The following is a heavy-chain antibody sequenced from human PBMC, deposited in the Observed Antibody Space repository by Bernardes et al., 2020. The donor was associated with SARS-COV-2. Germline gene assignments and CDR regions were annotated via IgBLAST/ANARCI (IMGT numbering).Heavy chain of an antibody. V-gene: IGHV3-74*01. J-gene: IGHJ4*02. D-gene: IGHD3-16*01. Sequence: GGSLRLSCAASGFSFSTYWMHWVRQGPGKGLAWVSRINTDGSITGYADSVKGRFTISRDNAKNTLYLQMNNLRAEDTAVYYCARDLQGGGDHWGQGTLVTVSS. CDR3: ARDLQGGGDH. CDR1: GFSFSTYW. CDR2: INTDGSIT.